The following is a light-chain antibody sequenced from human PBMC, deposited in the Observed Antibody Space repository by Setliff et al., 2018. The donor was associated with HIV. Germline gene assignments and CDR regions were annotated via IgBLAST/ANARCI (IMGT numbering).Light chain of an antibody. CDR2: EVT. CDR1: SSDIGGYSY. V-gene: IGLV2-14*03. CDR3: SSYAITNTLP. Sequence: QSVLTQPASVSGSPGQSITISCTGTSSDIGGYSYVSWYQQHPGKAPKLIIYEVTNRPSGGSNRFSGSKSGNTASLTISGLQAEDEADYYCSSYAITNTLPFGTGTKVTVL. J-gene: IGLJ1*01.